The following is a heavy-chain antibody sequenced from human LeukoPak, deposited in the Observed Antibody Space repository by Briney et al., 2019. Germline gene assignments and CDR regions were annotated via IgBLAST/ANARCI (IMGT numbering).Heavy chain of an antibody. Sequence: GGSLRLSCAASGFTFTNYAMHWVRQAPGKGLEWVAVISYDETNKYYEDSVKGRFTISRDSSKNTLYLQMSSLRDEDTAVYYCAKDDNYIRFLSWGQGTLVTVSS. V-gene: IGHV3-30*04. J-gene: IGHJ5*02. CDR3: AKDDNYIRFLS. CDR1: GFTFTNYA. D-gene: IGHD3-16*01. CDR2: ISYDETNK.